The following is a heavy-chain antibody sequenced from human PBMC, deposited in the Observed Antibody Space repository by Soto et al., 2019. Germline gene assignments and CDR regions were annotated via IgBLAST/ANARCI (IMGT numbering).Heavy chain of an antibody. D-gene: IGHD3-3*01. J-gene: IGHJ4*02. Sequence: EVQLVESGGDLVQPGGSLKLSCAASGFTFSVSSMHWVRQASGKGLEWLGRIRSKANNYATAYAASVTGRFTISRDDSKNPAYLQMHSMRTEDTAMYYGTRPYESGDYWGKGTLVTVSS. CDR2: IRSKANNYAT. V-gene: IGHV3-73*02. CDR1: GFTFSVSS. CDR3: TRPYESGDY.